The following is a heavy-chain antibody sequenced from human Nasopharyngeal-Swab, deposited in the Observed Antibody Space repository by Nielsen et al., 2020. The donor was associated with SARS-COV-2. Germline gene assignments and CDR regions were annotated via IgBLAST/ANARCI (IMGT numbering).Heavy chain of an antibody. CDR1: GFTFGSYG. J-gene: IGHJ4*02. CDR2: IWYDGSNK. CDR3: ARGGGDSSGWHFDY. Sequence: GGSLRLSCAASGFTFGSYGMHWVRQAPGKGLEWVAVIWYDGSNKYYADSVKGRFTISRDNSKNTLYLQMNSLRAEDTAVYYCARGGGDSSGWHFDYWGQGTLVTVSS. D-gene: IGHD6-19*01. V-gene: IGHV3-33*01.